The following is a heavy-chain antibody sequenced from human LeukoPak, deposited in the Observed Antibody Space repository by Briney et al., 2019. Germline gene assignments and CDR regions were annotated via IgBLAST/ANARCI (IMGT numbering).Heavy chain of an antibody. V-gene: IGHV3-74*01. CDR1: GFSFSNYW. CDR3: AKGPNYFDS. Sequence: QLGGSLRLSCAASGFSFSNYWMHWVRQAPGKGLVWVTRMNSDGSATYYADSVQGRFTISRDNAKNTLYLQMNSLRAEDTAMYFCAKGPNYFDSWGQGTLVTVSS. CDR2: MNSDGSAT. J-gene: IGHJ4*02.